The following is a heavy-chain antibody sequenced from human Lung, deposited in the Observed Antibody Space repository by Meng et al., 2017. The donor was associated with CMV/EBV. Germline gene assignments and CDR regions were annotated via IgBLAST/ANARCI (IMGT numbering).Heavy chain of an antibody. CDR2: INHSGST. D-gene: IGHD1-1*01. Sequence: SETLSLXCAVYGGSFSGYYWSWIRQPPGKGLEWIGEINHSGSTNYNPSLESRVTISGDTSKNHFSLMLSSMTAADTAVYYCARGRSNWNDYPFVYWGQGPLVTVSS. J-gene: IGHJ4*02. V-gene: IGHV4-34*01. CDR1: GGSFSGYY. CDR3: ARGRSNWNDYPFVY.